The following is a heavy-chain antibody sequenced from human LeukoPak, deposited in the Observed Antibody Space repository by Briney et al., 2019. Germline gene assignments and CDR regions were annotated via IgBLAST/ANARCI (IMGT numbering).Heavy chain of an antibody. Sequence: GGSLRLSCAASGFTFSSYAMSWVRQAPGKGLEWVSAISGSGGSTYYADSVKGRFTISRDNSKNTLYLQMNSLRAEDTAVYYCARGVEMATLAYFDYWGQGTLVTVSS. CDR3: ARGVEMATLAYFDY. CDR1: GFTFSSYA. CDR2: ISGSGGST. V-gene: IGHV3-23*01. D-gene: IGHD5-24*01. J-gene: IGHJ4*02.